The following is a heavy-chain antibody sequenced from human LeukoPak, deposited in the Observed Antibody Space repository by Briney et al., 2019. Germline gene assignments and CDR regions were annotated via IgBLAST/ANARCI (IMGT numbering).Heavy chain of an antibody. CDR1: GGSIGSSSYY. J-gene: IGHJ6*02. CDR3: ARAFKAYYYGMDV. Sequence: SETLSLTCTVSGGSIGSSSYYWGWIRQPPGKGLEWIGSIYYSGSTYYNPSLKSRVTISVDTSKNQFSLKLSSVTAADTAVYYCARAFKAYYYGMDVWGQGTTVTVSS. CDR2: IYYSGST. V-gene: IGHV4-39*07.